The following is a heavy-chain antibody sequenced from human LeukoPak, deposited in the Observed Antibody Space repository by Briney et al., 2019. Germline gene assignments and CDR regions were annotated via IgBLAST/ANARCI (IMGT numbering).Heavy chain of an antibody. V-gene: IGHV3-64*01. Sequence: GGSLRLSCAASGFTFSSYAMHWVRQAPGKGLEYVSAISSNGGSTYYANSVKGRFTISRDNSKNTLYLQMGSLRAEDMAVYYCARGGYYDSSGYYYWGQGTLVTVSS. CDR1: GFTFSSYA. J-gene: IGHJ4*02. CDR3: ARGGYYDSSGYYY. D-gene: IGHD3-22*01. CDR2: ISSNGGST.